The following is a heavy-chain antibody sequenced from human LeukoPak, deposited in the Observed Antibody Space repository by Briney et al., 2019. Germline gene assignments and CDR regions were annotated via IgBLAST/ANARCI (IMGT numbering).Heavy chain of an antibody. CDR2: VIGSSGST. D-gene: IGHD5-12*01. CDR1: GFTLSNYA. J-gene: IGHJ4*02. Sequence: QSGGSLRLSCAASGFTLSNYAMSWVRQAPGKGLEWVSVVIGSSGSTDYADSVKGRFTISRDNSKNTLYLEMNSLRAEDTAIYYCAKGGYDYIEIGYFDYWGQGTLVTVSS. CDR3: AKGGYDYIEIGYFDY. V-gene: IGHV3-23*01.